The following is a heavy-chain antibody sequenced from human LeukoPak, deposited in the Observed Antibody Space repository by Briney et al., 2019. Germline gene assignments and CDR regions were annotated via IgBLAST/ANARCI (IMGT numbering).Heavy chain of an antibody. V-gene: IGHV4-34*01. D-gene: IGHD6-13*01. J-gene: IGHJ5*02. CDR2: INPSRNT. Sequence: SETLSLTCAVFGGSFSGYYWNWIRQPPGKGLEWIGQINPSRNTNYNPSLKSRVTISVDTSKKQFSLKLSSVTAADTAVYYCARGRIAAAGRSWFDPWGQGTLVTVSS. CDR1: GGSFSGYY. CDR3: ARGRIAAAGRSWFDP.